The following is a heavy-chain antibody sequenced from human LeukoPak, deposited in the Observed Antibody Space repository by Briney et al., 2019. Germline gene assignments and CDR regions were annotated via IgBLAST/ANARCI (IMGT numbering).Heavy chain of an antibody. CDR3: ASRGDSSGNPKSRGKRFDY. D-gene: IGHD3-22*01. CDR1: GGSFTGYY. Sequence: SETLSLTCAVYGGSFTGYYWSWIRQPPGKGPDSTGQNNPSGSTIYNPSRKSRVTISVDTTKNQCSLKLSSVTAADTAVYYCASRGDSSGNPKSRGKRFDYWGQGTLVTVSS. CDR2: NNPSGST. J-gene: IGHJ4*02. V-gene: IGHV4-34*01.